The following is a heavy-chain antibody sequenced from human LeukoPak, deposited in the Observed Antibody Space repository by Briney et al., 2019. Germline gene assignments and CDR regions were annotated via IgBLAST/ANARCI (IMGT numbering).Heavy chain of an antibody. V-gene: IGHV1-8*01. Sequence: ASVKVSCKASGYTFTSYDINWVRQATGQGLEWMGWMNPNSGNTGYAQKFQGRVTMTRNTSISTAYMELSSLRSEDTAVYYCARPLGYCSSTSCYNIWFDPWGQGTLVTVSS. J-gene: IGHJ5*02. D-gene: IGHD2-2*02. CDR1: GYTFTSYD. CDR3: ARPLGYCSSTSCYNIWFDP. CDR2: MNPNSGNT.